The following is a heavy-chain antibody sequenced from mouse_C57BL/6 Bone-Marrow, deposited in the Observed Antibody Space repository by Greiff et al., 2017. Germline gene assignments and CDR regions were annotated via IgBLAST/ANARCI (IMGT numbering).Heavy chain of an antibody. CDR1: GFTFSDYG. CDR3: SINLDWFAY. D-gene: IGHD4-1*02. V-gene: IGHV5-17*01. J-gene: IGHJ3*01. Sequence: EVKLVESGGGLVKPGGSLKLSCAASGFTFSDYGMHWVRQAPEKGLEWVAYISSGSSTIYYADTVKGGLTISRDNAKNTLFLQMTGLRSEDTAMYYCSINLDWFAYWGQGTLVTVSA. CDR2: ISSGSSTI.